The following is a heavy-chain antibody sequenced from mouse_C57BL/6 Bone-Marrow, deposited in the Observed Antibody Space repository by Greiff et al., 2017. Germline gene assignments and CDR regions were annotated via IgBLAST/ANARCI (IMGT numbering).Heavy chain of an antibody. CDR1: GFTFSSYG. J-gene: IGHJ1*03. CDR3: ARHSWDGYFDV. Sequence: EVQRVDSGGDLVKPGGSLKLSCAASGFTFSSYGMSWVRQTPDKRLEWVATISSGGSYTYYPDSVKGRFTISRDNAKNTLYLQMSSLKSEDTAMYYCARHSWDGYFDVWGTGTTVTVSS. CDR2: ISSGGSYT. D-gene: IGHD4-1*01. V-gene: IGHV5-6*01.